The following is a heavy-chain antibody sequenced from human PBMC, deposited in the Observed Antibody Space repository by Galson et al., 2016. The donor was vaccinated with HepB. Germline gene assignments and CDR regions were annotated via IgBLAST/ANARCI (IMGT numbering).Heavy chain of an antibody. Sequence: QSGAEVKKPGESLKISCKGSGYSFTSYWIGWVRQMPGKGLEWMGIIYPGDSDTRYSPSFQGQVTISADKSISTAYLQWSSLKASDTAMYYCARGVVRGVIIKRYYGMDVWGQGTTVTVSS. V-gene: IGHV5-51*01. D-gene: IGHD3-10*01. CDR2: IYPGDSDT. CDR1: GYSFTSYW. J-gene: IGHJ6*02. CDR3: ARGVVRGVIIKRYYGMDV.